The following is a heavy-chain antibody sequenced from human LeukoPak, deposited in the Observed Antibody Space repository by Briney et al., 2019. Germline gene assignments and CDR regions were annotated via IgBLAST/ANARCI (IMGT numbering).Heavy chain of an antibody. CDR2: INPNSSVT. Sequence: GASVKVSCKASGYTFTAYYMHWVRQAPGQGLEWMGWINPNSSVTNYALKFRGRIIMTRDTSISTVYMDLSSLRYDDTAVYYCARGPRDGWLLLLPSWGQGTMVTVSS. CDR3: ARGPRDGWLLLLPS. V-gene: IGHV1-2*02. D-gene: IGHD3-22*01. CDR1: GYTFTAYY. J-gene: IGHJ3*01.